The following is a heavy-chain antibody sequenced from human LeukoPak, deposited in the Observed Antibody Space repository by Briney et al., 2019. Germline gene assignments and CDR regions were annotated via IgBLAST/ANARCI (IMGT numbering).Heavy chain of an antibody. CDR1: GGSFSGYY. J-gene: IGHJ6*03. Sequence: SSETLSLTCAVYGGSFSGYYWSWIRQPPGKGLEWIGEINHSGSTNYNPSLKSRVTISVDTSKNQYSLKLSSVPAADTAVYYCARLIGVPAATKHYYYYYMDVWGKGTTVTIPS. D-gene: IGHD2-2*01. V-gene: IGHV4-34*01. CDR2: INHSGST. CDR3: ARLIGVPAATKHYYYYYMDV.